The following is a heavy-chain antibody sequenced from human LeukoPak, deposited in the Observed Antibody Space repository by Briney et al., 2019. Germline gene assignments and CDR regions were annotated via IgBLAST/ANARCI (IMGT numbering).Heavy chain of an antibody. Sequence: GGSLRLSCVASGFTFSDYWMSWVRQAPGKGLEGVANIKPDGSEKSYVDSVKGRFTISRDNAKNSLYLQMNSLRAEDTAVYYCLGNWFDPWGQGTLVTVSS. CDR3: LGNWFDP. J-gene: IGHJ5*02. CDR2: IKPDGSEK. CDR1: GFTFSDYW. V-gene: IGHV3-7*01.